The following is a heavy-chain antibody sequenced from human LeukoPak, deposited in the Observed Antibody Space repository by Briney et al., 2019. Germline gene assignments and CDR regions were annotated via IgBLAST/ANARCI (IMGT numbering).Heavy chain of an antibody. CDR2: ISGSGGST. D-gene: IGHD3-22*01. V-gene: IGHV3-23*01. Sequence: GGSLRLSCAASGFTFSSYAMSWVRQAPGKGLEWVSAISGSGGSTYYADSVKGRFTISRDNSKNTLYLQMNSLRAEDTAVYYCARIPPDYDSSGYYYFDYWGQGTLVTVSS. CDR1: GFTFSSYA. J-gene: IGHJ4*02. CDR3: ARIPPDYDSSGYYYFDY.